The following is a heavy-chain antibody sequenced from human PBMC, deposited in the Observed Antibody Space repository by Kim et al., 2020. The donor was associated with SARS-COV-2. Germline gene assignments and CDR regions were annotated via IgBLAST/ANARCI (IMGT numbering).Heavy chain of an antibody. J-gene: IGHJ6*02. CDR1: GFTFTSSA. Sequence: SVKVSCKASGFTFTSSAVQWVQQARGQRLEWIGWIVVGSGNTNYAQKFQERVTITRDMSTSTAYMELSSLRSEDTAVYYCAAGSDILTGYSSYYYYYGMDVWGQGTTVTVSS. V-gene: IGHV1-58*01. D-gene: IGHD3-9*01. CDR3: AAGSDILTGYSSYYYYYGMDV. CDR2: IVVGSGNT.